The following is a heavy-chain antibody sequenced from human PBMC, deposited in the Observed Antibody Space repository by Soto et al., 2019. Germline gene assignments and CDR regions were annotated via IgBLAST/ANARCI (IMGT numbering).Heavy chain of an antibody. Sequence: GGSLRLSCAASGFTFSSYAMSWVRQAPGKGLEWVAVISYDGSNKYYADSVKGRFTISRDNSKNTLYLQMNSLRAEDTAVYYCAKDSRNYDFWSGYLYYYMDVWGKGTTVTVSS. CDR3: AKDSRNYDFWSGYLYYYMDV. CDR2: ISYDGSNK. D-gene: IGHD3-3*01. CDR1: GFTFSSYA. V-gene: IGHV3-30*18. J-gene: IGHJ6*03.